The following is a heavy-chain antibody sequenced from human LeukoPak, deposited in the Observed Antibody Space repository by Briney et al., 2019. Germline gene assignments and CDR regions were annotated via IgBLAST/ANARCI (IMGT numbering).Heavy chain of an antibody. Sequence: GASVKVSCKASGYTFTSYYMHWVRQAPGQGLEWMGIINPSGGSTSYAQKFQGRATMTRDTSTSTVYMELSSLRSEDTAVYYCAREVERFFAGGNNRGDLGENENDYWGQGTLDTVSS. V-gene: IGHV1-46*01. CDR3: AREVERFFAGGNNRGDLGENENDY. D-gene: IGHD1-14*01. J-gene: IGHJ4*02. CDR1: GYTFTSYY. CDR2: INPSGGST.